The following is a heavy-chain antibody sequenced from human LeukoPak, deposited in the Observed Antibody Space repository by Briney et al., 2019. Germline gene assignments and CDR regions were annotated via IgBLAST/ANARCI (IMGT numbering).Heavy chain of an antibody. D-gene: IGHD2-15*01. J-gene: IGHJ6*03. CDR3: ARDHCSGGSCYYFYYMDV. CDR1: GGTFSSYA. CDR2: IIPIFGTA. V-gene: IGHV1-69*13. Sequence: GASVKVSCKASGGTFSSYAISWVRQAPGQGLEWIGGIIPIFGTANYAQKFQGRVTITADESTSTAYMELSSLRSEDTAVYYCARDHCSGGSCYYFYYMDVWGKGTTVTVSS.